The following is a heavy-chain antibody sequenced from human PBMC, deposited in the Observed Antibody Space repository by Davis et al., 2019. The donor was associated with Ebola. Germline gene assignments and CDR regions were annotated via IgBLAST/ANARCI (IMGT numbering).Heavy chain of an antibody. J-gene: IGHJ4*02. CDR3: ARSHVGLFDY. CDR2: IYSGGST. CDR1: GFTVSSNY. Sequence: GGSLRLSCAASGFTVSSNYMSWVRQAPGKGLEWVSVIYSGGSTSYADSVKGRFTISRDNSKNTLYLQMNSLRAEDTAVYYCARSHVGLFDYWGQGTLVTVSS. V-gene: IGHV3-53*05.